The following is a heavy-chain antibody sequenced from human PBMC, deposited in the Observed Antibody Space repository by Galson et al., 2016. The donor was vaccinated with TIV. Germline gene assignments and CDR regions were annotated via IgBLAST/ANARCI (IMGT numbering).Heavy chain of an antibody. CDR1: GYSISSGYY. CDR2: IYHSGMT. Sequence: LSLTCAVSGYSISSGYYWGWIRQPPGKGLEWIGSIYHSGMTYYNPSLESRVTISVDTSKNQFSLKLSSVTAADTAVYYCMRDRSTYYFDSSGYSPFDYWGQGTLVTVSS. CDR3: MRDRSTYYFDSSGYSPFDY. V-gene: IGHV4-38-2*02. D-gene: IGHD3-22*01. J-gene: IGHJ4*02.